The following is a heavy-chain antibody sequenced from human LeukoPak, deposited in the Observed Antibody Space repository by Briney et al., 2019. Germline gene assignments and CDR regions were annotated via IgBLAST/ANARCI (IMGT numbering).Heavy chain of an antibody. D-gene: IGHD3-9*01. CDR3: ARAGGYDILDGMDV. Sequence: SETLSLACTVSGGSVSSGSYYWSWIRQPPGKGLEWIGYIYYSGSTNYNPSLKSRVTISVDTSKNQFSLKLSSVTAADTAVYYCARAGGYDILDGMDVWGKGTTVTVSS. CDR2: IYYSGST. CDR1: GGSVSSGSYY. V-gene: IGHV4-61*01. J-gene: IGHJ6*04.